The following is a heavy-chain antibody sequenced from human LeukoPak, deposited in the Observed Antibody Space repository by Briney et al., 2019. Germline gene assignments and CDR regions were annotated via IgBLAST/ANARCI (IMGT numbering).Heavy chain of an antibody. Sequence: SETLSLTCIVSDGSISSSRYYWGWIRQPPGKGLEWIGSIYYSGSTNYNPSLKSRVTISVDTSNNQFSLKLSSLTAADTAVYYCASGDYLWGSYLGYWGQGTLVTVST. V-gene: IGHV4-39*01. CDR2: IYYSGST. CDR3: ASGDYLWGSYLGY. D-gene: IGHD3-16*02. J-gene: IGHJ4*02. CDR1: DGSISSSRYY.